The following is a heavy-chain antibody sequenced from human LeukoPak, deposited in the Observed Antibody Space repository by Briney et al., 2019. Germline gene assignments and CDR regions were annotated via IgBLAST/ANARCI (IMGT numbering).Heavy chain of an antibody. CDR3: ARASETLRRFDP. CDR2: IYYTGST. J-gene: IGHJ5*02. V-gene: IGHV4-59*12. Sequence: SETLSLTCTVSGGSISSFYWSWIRQPPGKGLEWIGYIYYTGSTNYNPSLKSRLTIPVDTSKNQFSLKLSSVTAADTAVYYCARASETLRRFDPWGQGTVVTVSS. CDR1: GGSISSFY.